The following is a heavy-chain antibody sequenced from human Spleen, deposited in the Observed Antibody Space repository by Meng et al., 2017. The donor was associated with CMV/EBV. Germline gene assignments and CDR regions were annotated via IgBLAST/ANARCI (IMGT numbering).Heavy chain of an antibody. V-gene: IGHV1-8*02. Sequence: VKVSFRPSGYTFNDYDLDWVRQARGHGLEWMGWQNANRNNAHNFQGRVAMTWDTSTSTAYMELSSLTSEDTAVYYCARGRDYGMDVWGQGTTVTVSS. J-gene: IGHJ6*02. CDR1: GYTFNDYD. CDR2: QNANRNN. CDR3: ARGRDYGMDV.